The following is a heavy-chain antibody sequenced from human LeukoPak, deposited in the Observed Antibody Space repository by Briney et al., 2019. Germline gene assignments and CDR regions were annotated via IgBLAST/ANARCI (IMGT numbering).Heavy chain of an antibody. CDR2: INPNSGGT. V-gene: IGHV1-2*02. D-gene: IGHD2-2*01. Sequence: ASVKVSCKASGYTFTGYYMHWVRQAPGQGLEWMGWINPNSGGTNYAQKFQGRVTMTRDTSISTAYMELSRLRSDDTAVYYCARDPWCSSTSCYSYMDVWGKGTTVTISS. CDR1: GYTFTGYY. CDR3: ARDPWCSSTSCYSYMDV. J-gene: IGHJ6*03.